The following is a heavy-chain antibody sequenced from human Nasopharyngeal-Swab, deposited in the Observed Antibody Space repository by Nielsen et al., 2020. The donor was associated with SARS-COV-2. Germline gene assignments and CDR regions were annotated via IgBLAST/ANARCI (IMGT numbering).Heavy chain of an antibody. Sequence: GGSLRLSCAASGFTFGSYAMSWVRQAPGKGLEWVSSISSSSSDIYYPDSVKGRFTISRDSAKNSLYLQLNNLRAEDTAVYYCARGYCSSGSCYAKHYGMDVWGQGTTVTVSS. CDR1: GFTFGSYA. V-gene: IGHV3-21*01. J-gene: IGHJ6*02. D-gene: IGHD2-15*01. CDR2: ISSSSSDI. CDR3: ARGYCSSGSCYAKHYGMDV.